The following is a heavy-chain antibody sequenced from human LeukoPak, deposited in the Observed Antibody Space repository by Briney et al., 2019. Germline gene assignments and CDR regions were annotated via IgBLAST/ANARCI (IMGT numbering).Heavy chain of an antibody. CDR3: AREVGSGDSFDY. J-gene: IGHJ4*02. Sequence: GGSLRLSCAASGFTFSSYGMHWVRQAPGKGLEWVAVIGYDGSNKYYADSVKGRFTISRDNSKNTLYLQMNSLRAEDTAVYYCAREVGSGDSFDYWGQGTLVTVSS. CDR1: GFTFSSYG. D-gene: IGHD6-19*01. CDR2: IGYDGSNK. V-gene: IGHV3-33*01.